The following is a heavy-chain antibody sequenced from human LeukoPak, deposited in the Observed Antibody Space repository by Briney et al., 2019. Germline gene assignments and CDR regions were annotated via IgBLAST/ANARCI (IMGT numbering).Heavy chain of an antibody. CDR2: ISSSSSYI. V-gene: IGHV3-21*01. CDR1: GFTFSSYS. J-gene: IGHJ4*02. D-gene: IGHD5-12*01. CDR3: ARAARGYSGYDHESSFDY. Sequence: PGGSLRLSCAASGFTFSSYSMNWVRQAPGKGLEWVSSISSSSSYIYYADSVKGRFTISRDNAKNSLYLRMNSLRAEDTAVYYCARAARGYSGYDHESSFDYWGQGTLVTVSS.